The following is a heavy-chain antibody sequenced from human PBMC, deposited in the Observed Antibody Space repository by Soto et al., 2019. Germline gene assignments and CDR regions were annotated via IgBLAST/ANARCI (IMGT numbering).Heavy chain of an antibody. V-gene: IGHV3-30*18. Sequence: PGGSLRLSCAASGFTFSSYGMHWVRQAPGKGLEWVAVISYDGSNKYYADSVKGRFTISRDNSKNTLYLQMNSLRAEDTAVYYCAKDPYYCSGGSCYYFDYWGQGTLVTVS. CDR2: ISYDGSNK. D-gene: IGHD2-15*01. CDR3: AKDPYYCSGGSCYYFDY. J-gene: IGHJ4*02. CDR1: GFTFSSYG.